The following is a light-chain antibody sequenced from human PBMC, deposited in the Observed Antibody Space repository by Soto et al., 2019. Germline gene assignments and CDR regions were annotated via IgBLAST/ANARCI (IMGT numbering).Light chain of an antibody. Sequence: DIQMTQSPSTLSVSVGDRFTITCRASQTISSWLAWYQQKPGKAPTLLIYKASTLKSGVPSRFSGSGSGTDFTLTISSLQPEDVATYYCQQYNSYSLTFGGGTKVDIK. CDR1: QTISSW. J-gene: IGKJ4*01. CDR3: QQYNSYSLT. CDR2: KAS. V-gene: IGKV1-5*03.